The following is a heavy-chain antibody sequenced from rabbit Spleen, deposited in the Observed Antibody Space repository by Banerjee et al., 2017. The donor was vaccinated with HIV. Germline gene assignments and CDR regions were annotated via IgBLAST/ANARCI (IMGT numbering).Heavy chain of an antibody. CDR2: IDPVFGST. Sequence: QQQLEESGGGLVKPGGTLTLTCKVSGIDFSSDSYMCWVRQAPGKGLEWIGYIDPVFGSTDYASWVNGRFTISRDNAQNTVDLQLNSLTAADTATYFCARESTSMDSFNLWGPGTLVTVS. V-gene: IGHV1S43*01. J-gene: IGHJ4*01. CDR3: ARESTSMDSFNL. CDR1: GIDFSSDSY.